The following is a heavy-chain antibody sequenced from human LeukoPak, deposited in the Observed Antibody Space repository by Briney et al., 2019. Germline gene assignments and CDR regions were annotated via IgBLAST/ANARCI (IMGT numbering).Heavy chain of an antibody. D-gene: IGHD3-3*01. Sequence: GGSLRLSCVASGFTFSSFGMHWVRQAPGKGLEWVAGISYDGSNKYYADSVKGRFTISRDNSKSTLYLQMNSLRAEDTAVYYCAKLYDFWSGPYYFDCWGQGTLVTVSS. J-gene: IGHJ4*02. CDR2: ISYDGSNK. CDR1: GFTFSSFG. V-gene: IGHV3-30*18. CDR3: AKLYDFWSGPYYFDC.